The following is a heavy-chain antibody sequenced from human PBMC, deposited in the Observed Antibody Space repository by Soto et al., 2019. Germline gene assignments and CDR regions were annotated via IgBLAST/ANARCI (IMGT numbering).Heavy chain of an antibody. D-gene: IGHD3-10*01. CDR1: GGPFTGITC. Sequence: VRLQKPAPGLVKPPGPWSPTWPAPGGPFTGITCTVWVPRTPGKGLEWFGEMYHSGKINYNPSLKSRVTISMDRSENQFSLNLNSVTAADTAMYYCVRHGPGSYFARDGFDIWGQGTKVTVSS. V-gene: IGHV4-4*03. CDR2: MYHSGKI. CDR3: VRHGPGSYFARDGFDI. J-gene: IGHJ3*02.